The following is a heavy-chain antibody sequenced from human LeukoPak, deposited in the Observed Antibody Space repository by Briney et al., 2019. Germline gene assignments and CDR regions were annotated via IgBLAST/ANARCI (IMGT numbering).Heavy chain of an antibody. V-gene: IGHV4-59*01. D-gene: IGHD3-10*01. CDR3: ARQGGHFTMIRVFDY. CDR2: IYYSGST. Sequence: SETLSLTCTVSGGSINNYYWSWIRQPPGKGLEWIGFIYYSGSTNYNPSLKSRVTISLDTSKNQFSLNLSSVTAADTAVYYCARQGGHFTMIRVFDYWGQGSLVTVSS. CDR1: GGSINNYY. J-gene: IGHJ4*02.